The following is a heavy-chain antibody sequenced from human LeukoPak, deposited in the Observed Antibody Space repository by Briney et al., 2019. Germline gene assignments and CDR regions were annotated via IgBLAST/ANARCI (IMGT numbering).Heavy chain of an antibody. D-gene: IGHD2-21*02. Sequence: ASVKVSCNTSGSTVTAYYLHWVRQAPGQGLEWMGWINPNSGGTKYAQKFHGGVTMTRDTSINTAYMELSSLRYDDTAVYYCASLCGGDCYSDYWGQGTLVTVSS. CDR2: INPNSGGT. V-gene: IGHV1-2*02. CDR3: ASLCGGDCYSDY. J-gene: IGHJ4*02. CDR1: GSTVTAYY.